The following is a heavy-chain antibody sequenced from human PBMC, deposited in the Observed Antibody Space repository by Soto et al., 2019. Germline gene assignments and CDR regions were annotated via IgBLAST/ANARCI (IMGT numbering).Heavy chain of an antibody. V-gene: IGHV3-33*01. CDR3: ARERSSSYSSAMDL. CDR1: DFAFRLHG. CDR2: IWHDGTRK. Sequence: QVHLVESGGGVVQPGGSLTLSCSVSDFAFRLHGIQGVRHTPGKGLELLAMIWHDGTRKYFRDSVRGRFTISRDSAKTKVYLQMTNLRGDDSALYFCARERSSSYSSAMDLWGQGPTVTVSS. D-gene: IGHD3-10*01. J-gene: IGHJ6*02.